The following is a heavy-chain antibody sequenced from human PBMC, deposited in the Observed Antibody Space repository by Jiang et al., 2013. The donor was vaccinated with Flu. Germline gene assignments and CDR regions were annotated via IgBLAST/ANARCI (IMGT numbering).Heavy chain of an antibody. CDR3: ARDIIPAVAGTTDYYYYGMDV. CDR1: GYTFTGYY. V-gene: IGHV1-2*04. Sequence: GAEVKKPGASVKVSCKASGYTFTGYYMHWVRQAPGQGLEWMGWINPNSGGTNYAQKFQGWVTMTRDTSISTAYMELSRLRSDDTAVYYCARDIIPAVAGTTDYYYYGMDVWGQGTTVTVSS. CDR2: INPNSGGT. J-gene: IGHJ6*02. D-gene: IGHD6-19*01.